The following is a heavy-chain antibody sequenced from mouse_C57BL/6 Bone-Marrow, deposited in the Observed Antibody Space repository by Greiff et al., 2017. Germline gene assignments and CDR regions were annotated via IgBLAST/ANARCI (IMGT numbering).Heavy chain of an antibody. J-gene: IGHJ3*01. Sequence: VQGVESGAELARPGASVKLSCKASGYTFTSYGISWVKQRTGQGLEWIGEIYPRSGNTYYYEKFKGKATLTADKSSSTAYMELRSLTSEDSAVYFCASLAWFAYWGQGTLVTVSA. CDR3: ASLAWFAY. CDR2: IYPRSGNT. V-gene: IGHV1-81*01. CDR1: GYTFTSYG.